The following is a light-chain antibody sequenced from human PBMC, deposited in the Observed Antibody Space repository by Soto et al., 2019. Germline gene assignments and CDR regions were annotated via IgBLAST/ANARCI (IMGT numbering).Light chain of an antibody. Sequence: QSVLTHPASVSWSPGQSITISCSGTNSDIGAYDYVSWYQQHPGKPPKLIIYNVNNRPSGVSFRFSGSKSANTASLTISGLQTEDEADYYCLSHTTRRIYVFGPGTKVTGL. J-gene: IGLJ1*01. CDR2: NVN. CDR1: NSDIGAYDY. CDR3: LSHTTRRIYV. V-gene: IGLV2-14*03.